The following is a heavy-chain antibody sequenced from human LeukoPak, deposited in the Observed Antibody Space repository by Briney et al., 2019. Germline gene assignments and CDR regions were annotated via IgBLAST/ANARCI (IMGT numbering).Heavy chain of an antibody. Sequence: SETLSLTCTVSGGSISSYYWSWIRQPPGKGLEWIGYIYYSGSTNYNPSLKSRVTISVDTSNNQFSLKLSSVTAADTAVYYCARSPSGSADYWGQATLVAVCS. CDR2: IYYSGST. J-gene: IGHJ4*02. D-gene: IGHD5-12*01. V-gene: IGHV4-59*01. CDR1: GGSISSYY. CDR3: ARSPSGSADY.